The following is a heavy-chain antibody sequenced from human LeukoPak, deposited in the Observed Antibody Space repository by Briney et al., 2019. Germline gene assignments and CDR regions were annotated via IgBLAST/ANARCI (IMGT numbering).Heavy chain of an antibody. D-gene: IGHD5-24*01. CDR2: INPKTGGT. Sequence: ASVKVSCKASGYTFTGYFMNWVRQAPGQGPEWMGRINPKTGGTNYAQKFQGRVTMTRDTSITTGYMELSRLGSDDTAVYYCARVGDGLNDAFDMWGQGTLVTVSS. J-gene: IGHJ3*02. V-gene: IGHV1-2*06. CDR1: GYTFTGYF. CDR3: ARVGDGLNDAFDM.